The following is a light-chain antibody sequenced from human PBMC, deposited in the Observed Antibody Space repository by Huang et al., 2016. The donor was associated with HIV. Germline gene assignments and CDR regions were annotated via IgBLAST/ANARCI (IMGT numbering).Light chain of an antibody. CDR1: QDIGPS. CDR2: DAS. CDR3: QHSDGLSPLT. Sequence: AIRMTQSPSSLPASTGDRVTITCRASQDIGPSLACYQQRPWTAPVLLIFDASTLHPGVPSRCTGSGSRTVFTLTIACLQVEDVATYFCQHSDGLSPLTFGGGTKVDIK. J-gene: IGKJ4*01. V-gene: IGKV1-8*01.